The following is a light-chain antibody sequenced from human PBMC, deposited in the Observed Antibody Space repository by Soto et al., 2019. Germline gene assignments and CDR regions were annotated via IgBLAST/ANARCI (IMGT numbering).Light chain of an antibody. CDR2: DAS. V-gene: IGKV1-33*01. CDR3: QQYDNLLRT. CDR1: QTISIF. Sequence: DIQMTQSPSSLSASVGDRVTITCRASQTISIFLNWYQQKPGKAPKLLIYDASNLETGVPSRFSGSGSGTDFTFTISSLQPEDIATYYCQQYDNLLRTFGPGTKVDIK. J-gene: IGKJ3*01.